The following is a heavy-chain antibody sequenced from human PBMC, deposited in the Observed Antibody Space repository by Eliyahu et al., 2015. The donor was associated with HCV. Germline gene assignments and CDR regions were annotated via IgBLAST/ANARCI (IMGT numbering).Heavy chain of an antibody. Sequence: EVQLVESGGRLVQPGGSLRLSCVASGFPFEGFAMHWVRRVSRKGLEWVSGVSWNSDKKGYVDSVKGRFTVSRDNDKNSLYLEMLNVTTEDAGLYYCVRVRNSDYAIGWFDLWGQGTLVTVSS. J-gene: IGHJ4*02. CDR2: VSWNSDKK. CDR3: VRVRNSDYAIGWFDL. CDR1: GFPFEGFA. D-gene: IGHD4-17*01. V-gene: IGHV3-9*01.